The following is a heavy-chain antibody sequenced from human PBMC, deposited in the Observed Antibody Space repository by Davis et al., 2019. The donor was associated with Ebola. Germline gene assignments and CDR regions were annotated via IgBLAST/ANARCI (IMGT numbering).Heavy chain of an antibody. CDR3: ARGAQYHLPFFFDAFDI. J-gene: IGHJ3*02. Sequence: ASVKVSCKAFGYTFTGYYMHWVRQAPGQGLEWMGWINPNSGGTNYAQKFQGRVTITADEATSTAYMVLSSLRSEDTAMYYCARGAQYHLPFFFDAFDIWGQGTMVTVSS. CDR2: INPNSGGT. CDR1: GYTFTGYY. D-gene: IGHD3-3*01. V-gene: IGHV1-2*02.